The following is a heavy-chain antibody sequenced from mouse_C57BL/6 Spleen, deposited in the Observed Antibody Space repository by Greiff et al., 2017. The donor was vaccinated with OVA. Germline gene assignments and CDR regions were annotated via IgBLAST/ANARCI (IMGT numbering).Heavy chain of an antibody. CDR3: ACRHYYGSSYNDFDC. V-gene: IGHV1-4*01. J-gene: IGHJ2*01. Sequence: QVQLKQSGAELARPGASVKMSCKASGYTFTSYTMHWVKQRPGQGLEWIGYINPSSGYTKYNQKFKDKATLTADKSSSTAYMQLSSLTSEDSAVYYCACRHYYGSSYNDFDCWGQGTTLSVSS. CDR2: INPSSGYT. D-gene: IGHD1-1*01. CDR1: GYTFTSYT.